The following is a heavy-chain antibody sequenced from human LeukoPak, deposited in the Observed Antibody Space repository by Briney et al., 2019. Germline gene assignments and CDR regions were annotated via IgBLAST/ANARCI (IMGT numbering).Heavy chain of an antibody. D-gene: IGHD6-13*01. J-gene: IGHJ6*02. CDR1: GFTFDDYA. Sequence: RAGGSLRLSCAASGFTFDDYAMHWVRRAPGKGLEWDSGISWNSGSIGYADSVKGRFTISRDNAKNSLYLQMNSLRAEDTALYYCAKDLNGYSSSWSPKPHNYYYGMDVWGQGTTVTVSS. V-gene: IGHV3-9*01. CDR2: ISWNSGSI. CDR3: AKDLNGYSSSWSPKPHNYYYGMDV.